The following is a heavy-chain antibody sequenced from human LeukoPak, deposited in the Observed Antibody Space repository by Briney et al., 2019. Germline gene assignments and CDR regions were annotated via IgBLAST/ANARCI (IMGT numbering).Heavy chain of an antibody. CDR3: ARGDILTTRQLDS. CDR2: ITRNNAVI. D-gene: IGHD3-9*01. V-gene: IGHV3-9*01. Sequence: GGSLRLSCAASGFIFDDYAMHWVRRAPGKGLQWVSGITRNNAVIGYVDSVKGRFTISRDSAKNSLYLQMNTLKPEDTAFYYCARGDILTTRQLDSWGQGTLVTVSP. CDR1: GFIFDDYA. J-gene: IGHJ4*02.